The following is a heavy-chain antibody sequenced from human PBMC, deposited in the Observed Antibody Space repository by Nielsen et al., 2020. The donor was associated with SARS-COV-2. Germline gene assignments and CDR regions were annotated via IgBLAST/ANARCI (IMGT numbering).Heavy chain of an antibody. CDR3: ARGGGYSYGYPYYYGMDV. D-gene: IGHD5-18*01. J-gene: IGHJ6*02. CDR2: IIPIFGTA. V-gene: IGHV1-69*13. Sequence: SVKVPCKASGGTFSSYAISWVRQAPGQGLEWMGGIIPIFGTANYAQKFQGRVTITADESTSTAYMELSSLRSEDTAVYYCARGGGYSYGYPYYYGMDVWGQGTTVTVSS. CDR1: GGTFSSYA.